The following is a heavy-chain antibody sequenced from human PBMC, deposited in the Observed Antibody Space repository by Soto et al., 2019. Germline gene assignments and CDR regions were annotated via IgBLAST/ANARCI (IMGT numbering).Heavy chain of an antibody. Sequence: PSETLSLTCPVSGGSISIYEWSWIRLRPGKGLEWIGYIHYSGSTNYNPSLKIRVTISVDTSKNQFSLKLSSVTAADTAVYYCAGDLYSSSWYGPRHYYGMGVWGQGTTVTVS. V-gene: IGHV4-59*01. CDR1: GGSISIYE. D-gene: IGHD6-13*01. J-gene: IGHJ6*02. CDR2: IHYSGST. CDR3: AGDLYSSSWYGPRHYYGMGV.